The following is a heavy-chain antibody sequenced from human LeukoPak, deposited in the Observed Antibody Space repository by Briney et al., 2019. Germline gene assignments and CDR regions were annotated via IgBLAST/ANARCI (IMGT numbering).Heavy chain of an antibody. D-gene: IGHD1-26*01. V-gene: IGHV3-23*01. Sequence: HPGGTLRLSCAASGFTFSSYGMSWVRQAPGKGLEWVSAISGSGGSTYYADSVKGRFTISRDNSKNTLYLQMNSLRAEDTAIYYCAKDGTGTYSGVLYSWGQGTLVTVSS. CDR3: AKDGTGTYSGVLYS. CDR1: GFTFSSYG. CDR2: ISGSGGST. J-gene: IGHJ4*02.